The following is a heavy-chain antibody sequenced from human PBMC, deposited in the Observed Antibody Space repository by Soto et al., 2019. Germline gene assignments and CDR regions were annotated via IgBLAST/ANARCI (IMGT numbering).Heavy chain of an antibody. D-gene: IGHD6-13*01. CDR1: DGTFNSYA. V-gene: IGHV1-69*01. J-gene: IGHJ4*02. Sequence: QAQVVQSGAEVRKPGSSVKLSCKASDGTFNSYAIAWVRQAPGPGLEWMGGIIPYYNTLNYAQKFQDRVTITADDSTNTVYMELSSLRSDDTAVYFCASGASRWYPYFFDSWAQGTLVTVSS. CDR3: ASGASRWYPYFFDS. CDR2: IIPYYNTL.